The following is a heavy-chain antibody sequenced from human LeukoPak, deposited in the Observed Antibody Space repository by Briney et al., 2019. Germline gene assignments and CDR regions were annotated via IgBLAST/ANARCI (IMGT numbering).Heavy chain of an antibody. Sequence: GGSLRLSCAASGFTFSDHYMSWIRQAPGKGLEWVSYISSSGSTIYYADSVKGRFTISRDNAKNSLYLQMNSLRAEDTAVYYCAKDRISCITTSCPQGLDYWGQGTLVTVSS. D-gene: IGHD2-2*01. CDR3: AKDRISCITTSCPQGLDY. J-gene: IGHJ4*02. V-gene: IGHV3-11*01. CDR2: ISSSGSTI. CDR1: GFTFSDHY.